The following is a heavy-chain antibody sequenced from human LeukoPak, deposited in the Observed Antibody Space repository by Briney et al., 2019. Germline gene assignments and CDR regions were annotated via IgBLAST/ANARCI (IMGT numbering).Heavy chain of an antibody. Sequence: GGSLRLSCAASEFTVTTNHMTWVRQAPGKGLEWVSAISGSGGSTYYADSVKGRFTISRDNSKNTLYLQMNSPRAEDTAVYYCARARLPTIFGVVGYMDVWGKGTTVTVSS. J-gene: IGHJ6*03. CDR1: EFTVTTNH. CDR2: ISGSGGST. D-gene: IGHD3-3*01. V-gene: IGHV3-23*01. CDR3: ARARLPTIFGVVGYMDV.